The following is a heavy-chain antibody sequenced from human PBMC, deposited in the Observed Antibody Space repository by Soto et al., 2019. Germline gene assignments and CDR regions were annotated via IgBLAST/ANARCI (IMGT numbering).Heavy chain of an antibody. Sequence: SETLSLTCTVSGGSISSYYGSWIRQPPGKGLEWIGYIYYSGSTNYNPSLKSRGTISVDTSKNQFSLKLSSVTAADTAVYYCARDQYYYDSSGYPSSYFDYWGQGTLVTVSS. J-gene: IGHJ4*02. CDR2: IYYSGST. V-gene: IGHV4-59*01. D-gene: IGHD3-22*01. CDR1: GGSISSYY. CDR3: ARDQYYYDSSGYPSSYFDY.